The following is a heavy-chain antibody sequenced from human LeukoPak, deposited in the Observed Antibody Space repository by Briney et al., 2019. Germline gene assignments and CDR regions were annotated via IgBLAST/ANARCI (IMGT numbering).Heavy chain of an antibody. Sequence: SVKVSCKASVGTFSSYAISWVRQAPGQGLERMGRIIPILGIANYAQKFQGRVTITADKSTSTAYMELSSLRSEDTAVYYCASSKRYGGDCYSCDGLVDYWGQGTLVTVSS. CDR1: VGTFSSYA. V-gene: IGHV1-69*04. J-gene: IGHJ4*02. CDR2: IIPILGIA. D-gene: IGHD2-21*02. CDR3: ASSKRYGGDCYSCDGLVDY.